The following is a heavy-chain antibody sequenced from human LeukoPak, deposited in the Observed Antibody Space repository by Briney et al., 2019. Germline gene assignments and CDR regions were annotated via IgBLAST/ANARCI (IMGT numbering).Heavy chain of an antibody. CDR2: INPSGGST. V-gene: IGHV1-46*01. J-gene: IGHJ4*02. CDR1: GYTFTGYY. CDR3: ARFSYGFLH. D-gene: IGHD5-18*01. Sequence: GASVKVSCKASGYTFTGYYIHWVRQAPGQGLEWKGIINPSGGSTSYAQKFQDRVTMTRDTSTSTVYMELSSLRSEDTAVYYCARFSYGFLHWGQGTLVTVSS.